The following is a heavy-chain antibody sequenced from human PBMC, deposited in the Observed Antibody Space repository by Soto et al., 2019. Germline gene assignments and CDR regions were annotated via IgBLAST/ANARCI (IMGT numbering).Heavy chain of an antibody. D-gene: IGHD5-18*01. CDR1: GGSISSYY. V-gene: IGHV4-59*08. Sequence: QVQLQESGPGLVKPSETLSLTCTVSGGSISSYYWSWIRQPPGKGLEWIGYIYYSGSTNYNPSLXRXXXIXXDTSKHQFSLKLSSVTAADTAVYYCARRYGSCFDYWGQGTLVTVSS. CDR2: IYYSGST. J-gene: IGHJ4*02. CDR3: ARRYGSCFDY.